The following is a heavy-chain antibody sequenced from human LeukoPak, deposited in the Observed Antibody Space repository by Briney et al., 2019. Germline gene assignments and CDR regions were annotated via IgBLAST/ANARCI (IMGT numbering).Heavy chain of an antibody. J-gene: IGHJ4*02. CDR2: ISYDGSNK. CDR3: AKDRGATGTTGFDY. Sequence: SGGSLRLSCAASGFTFSSSGMHWVREAPGKGLGWVALISYDGSNKYYADSVKGRFTISRDNSENTLYLQMDSLRAEDTAVYYCAKDRGATGTTGFDYWRQGTLVTVSS. CDR1: GFTFSSSG. V-gene: IGHV3-30*18. D-gene: IGHD1-1*01.